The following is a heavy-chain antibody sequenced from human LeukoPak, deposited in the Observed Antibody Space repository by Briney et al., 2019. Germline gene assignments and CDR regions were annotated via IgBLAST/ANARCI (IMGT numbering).Heavy chain of an antibody. V-gene: IGHV3-48*03. J-gene: IGHJ5*02. Sequence: GGSLRLSCAASGFTFSSYEMNWVRQAPGKGLEWVSYISSSGSTIYYADSVKGRFTISRDNAKNSLYLQMNSLRAEDTAVYYCARDGNLISRSSWFDPWGQGTLATVSS. CDR1: GFTFSSYE. CDR2: ISSSGSTI. D-gene: IGHD3-16*01. CDR3: ARDGNLISRSSWFDP.